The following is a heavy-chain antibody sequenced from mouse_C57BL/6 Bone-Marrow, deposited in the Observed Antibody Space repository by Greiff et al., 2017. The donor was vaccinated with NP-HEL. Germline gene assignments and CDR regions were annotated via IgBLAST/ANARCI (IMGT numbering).Heavy chain of an antibody. Sequence: VQVVESGPGLVAPSQSLSITCTVSGFSLTSYGVSWVRQPPGKGLEWLGVIWGDGSTNYHSALISRLSISKDNSKSQVFLKLNSLQTDDTATYYCAKPFIATVVAPDDWYFDVWGTGTTVTVAS. V-gene: IGHV2-3*01. CDR2: IWGDGST. CDR3: AKPFIATVVAPDDWYFDV. J-gene: IGHJ1*03. CDR1: GFSLTSYG. D-gene: IGHD1-1*01.